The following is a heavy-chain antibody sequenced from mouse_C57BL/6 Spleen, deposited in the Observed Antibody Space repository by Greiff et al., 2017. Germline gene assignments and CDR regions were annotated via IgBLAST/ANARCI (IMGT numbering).Heavy chain of an antibody. CDR2: FSDGGSYN. V-gene: IGHV5-4*03. D-gene: IGHD2-1*01. Sequence: EVKVVESGGGLVKPAGSLKLSCAASGFSFSSYAMSWVRQPPEKRLEWVATFSDGGSYNYYPDNVNGRFTITRDNAKKILYLQMSHLKSEDTAMYYCARVGINYRGFDYWGQGTLVTVSA. CDR1: GFSFSSYA. J-gene: IGHJ3*01. CDR3: ARVGINYRGFDY.